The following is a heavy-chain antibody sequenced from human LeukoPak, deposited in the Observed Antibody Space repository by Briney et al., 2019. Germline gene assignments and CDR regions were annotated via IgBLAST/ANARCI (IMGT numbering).Heavy chain of an antibody. D-gene: IGHD6-19*01. V-gene: IGHV4-39*01. CDR3: ARGSDWYNY. Sequence: SETLSLTCTVSGGSISSSSYNWSWIRQPPGKGREWIGTIYYSGNTYYNPSLKSRVTISVDTSKIPFSLKVRSVTATDTAVYYCARGSDWYNYWGQGTLVTVS. CDR1: GGSISSSSYN. CDR2: IYYSGNT. J-gene: IGHJ4*02.